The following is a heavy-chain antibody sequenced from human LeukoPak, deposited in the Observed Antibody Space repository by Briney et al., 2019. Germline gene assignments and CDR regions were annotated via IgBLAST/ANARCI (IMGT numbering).Heavy chain of an antibody. CDR1: GFTFSNYA. D-gene: IGHD3-3*01. V-gene: IGHV3-23*01. CDR2: ISGNGGST. Sequence: GGSLRLSCAASGFTFSNYAMTWVRQAPGKGLEWVSLISGNGGSTYYADSVKGRFTISRDNSKNTLYLQMNSLRAEDTAVYYCAKGGYDFWSGYPLDAFDIWGQGTMVTVSS. J-gene: IGHJ3*02. CDR3: AKGGYDFWSGYPLDAFDI.